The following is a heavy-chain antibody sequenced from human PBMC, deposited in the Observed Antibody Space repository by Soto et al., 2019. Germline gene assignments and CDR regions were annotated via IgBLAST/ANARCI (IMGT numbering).Heavy chain of an antibody. V-gene: IGHV4-34*01. CDR3: ARGHLPGGNTFYYDY. CDR1: GGSFSGNY. Sequence: QVQLQQWGAGLLKPSETLSLTCTVYGGSFSGNYWSWIRQPPGMGLEWIGEISHSGSTNYNPSLKIRVTISVDTSKNQFSLKLSSVTAADTAMYYCARGHLPGGNTFYYDYWGQGTLVTVSS. D-gene: IGHD2-15*01. J-gene: IGHJ4*02. CDR2: ISHSGST.